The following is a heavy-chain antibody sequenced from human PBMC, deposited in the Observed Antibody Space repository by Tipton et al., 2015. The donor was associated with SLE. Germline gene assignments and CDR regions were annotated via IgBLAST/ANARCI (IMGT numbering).Heavy chain of an antibody. CDR3: ARGRIAARRSGGFNWFDP. J-gene: IGHJ5*02. CDR1: GFTFSSYW. Sequence: SLRLSCAASGFTFSSYWMHWVRQAPGKGLVWVSRINSDGSSTSYADSVKGRFTISRDNAKNTLYLQMNSLRAEDTAVYYCARGRIAARRSGGFNWFDPWGQGTLVTVSS. D-gene: IGHD6-6*01. V-gene: IGHV3-74*01. CDR2: INSDGSST.